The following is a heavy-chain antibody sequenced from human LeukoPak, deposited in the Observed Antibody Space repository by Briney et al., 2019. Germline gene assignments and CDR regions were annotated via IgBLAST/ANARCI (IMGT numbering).Heavy chain of an antibody. J-gene: IGHJ4*02. V-gene: IGHV3-23*01. CDR3: AKQAGWGAYFSFLPFDF. CDR1: GFTFSYYG. CDR2: FGHNGDIT. D-gene: IGHD3-3*01. Sequence: GGSLRLSCAASGFTFSYYGLSWVRQAPGKGLEWVSGFGHNGDITYSDSVKGRFPISRDNSKNTLFLQMNSLGADDTAVYFCAKQAGWGAYFSFLPFDFWGRGTLVTVSS.